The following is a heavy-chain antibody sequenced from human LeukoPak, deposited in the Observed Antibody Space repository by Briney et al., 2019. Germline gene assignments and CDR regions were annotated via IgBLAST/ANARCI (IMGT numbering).Heavy chain of an antibody. Sequence: GGSLRLSCAASGFTFSSYEMNWVRQAPGKGLEWVSYISSSGSTIYYADSVKGRFTISRDNAKNSLYLQMNSLRAEDTAVYYCAREYSSSSVLYYYYMDVWGKGTTVTVSS. CDR3: AREYSSSSVLYYYYMDV. V-gene: IGHV3-48*03. D-gene: IGHD6-6*01. CDR2: ISSSGSTI. CDR1: GFTFSSYE. J-gene: IGHJ6*03.